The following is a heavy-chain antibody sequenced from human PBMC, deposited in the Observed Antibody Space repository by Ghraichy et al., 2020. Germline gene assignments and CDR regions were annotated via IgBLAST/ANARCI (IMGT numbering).Heavy chain of an antibody. J-gene: IGHJ6*02. CDR2: ISAYNGNT. Sequence: ASVKVSCKASGYTFTSYGISWVRQAPGQGLEWMGWISAYNGNTNYAQKLQGRVTMTTDTSTSTAYMELRSLRSDDTAVYYCARAPGGPTYYYYGMDVWGQGTTVTVSS. D-gene: IGHD3-16*01. CDR3: ARAPGGPTYYYYGMDV. V-gene: IGHV1-18*01. CDR1: GYTFTSYG.